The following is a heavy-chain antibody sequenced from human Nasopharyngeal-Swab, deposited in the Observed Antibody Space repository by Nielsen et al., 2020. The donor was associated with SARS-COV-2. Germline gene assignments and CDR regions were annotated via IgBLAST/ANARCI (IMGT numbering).Heavy chain of an antibody. CDR1: GGSFSGHY. V-gene: IGHV4-34*01. J-gene: IGHJ1*01. CDR2: INHGGST. CDR3: ARGPLSRQYSSGYDYTPHVSQH. D-gene: IGHD3-22*01. Sequence: SETLSLTCAVYGGSFSGHYWSWIRQPPGKGLEWIGEINHGGSTNYKPSLKSRVTISIDTSKNQFSLKLSSVTAADTAVYYCARGPLSRQYSSGYDYTPHVSQHWGQGTLVTVSS.